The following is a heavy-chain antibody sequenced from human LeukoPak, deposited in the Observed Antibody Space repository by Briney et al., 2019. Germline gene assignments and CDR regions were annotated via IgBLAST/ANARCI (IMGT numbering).Heavy chain of an antibody. CDR1: GYSFSTYW. CDR3: VRLSGSKVDY. Sequence: GESLKISRKGSGYSFSTYWIGWVRQMSGKGLEWMGIIYPGDSDIRYSPSFQDQVTISVDKSISTAYLQWSSLKASDTATYSCVRLSGSKVDYWGQGTLVTVSS. V-gene: IGHV5-51*01. CDR2: IYPGDSDI. D-gene: IGHD3-22*01. J-gene: IGHJ4*02.